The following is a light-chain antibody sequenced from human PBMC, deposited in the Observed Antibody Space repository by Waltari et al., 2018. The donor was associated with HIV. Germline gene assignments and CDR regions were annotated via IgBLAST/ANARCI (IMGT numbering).Light chain of an antibody. J-gene: IGLJ2*01. CDR2: RNN. CDR3: AAWDGSHVV. Sequence: QSVLTQPPSASGTPGQRVTISCSGSSSNIGSYYVYWYQQLPGTAPKLPIYRNNQRPSRSPDLFSGSKSGTAASLAISGLRSEDEADYYCAAWDGSHVVFGGGTKLTVL. V-gene: IGLV1-47*01. CDR1: SSNIGSYY.